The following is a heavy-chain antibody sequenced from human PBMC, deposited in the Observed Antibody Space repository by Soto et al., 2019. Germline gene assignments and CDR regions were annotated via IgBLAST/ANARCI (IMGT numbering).Heavy chain of an antibody. CDR2: ISINGGST. Sequence: TVGSLRLSCSASGFTFSSYAMHWVRQAPGKGLEYVSAISINGGSTYYADSVKGRFTISRDNSKNTLYLQMSSLRAEDTAVYYCVKDAYSSSSGLYGYWGQGTLVTVSS. D-gene: IGHD6-6*01. CDR3: VKDAYSSSSGLYGY. CDR1: GFTFSSYA. V-gene: IGHV3-64D*06. J-gene: IGHJ4*02.